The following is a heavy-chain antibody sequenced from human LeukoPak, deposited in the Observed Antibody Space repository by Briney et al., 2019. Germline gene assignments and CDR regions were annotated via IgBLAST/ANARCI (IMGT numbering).Heavy chain of an antibody. J-gene: IGHJ4*02. CDR1: GFTLSSYS. Sequence: GGSLRLSCAASGFTLSSYSMNWVRQAPGKGLEWISYISSSSSSTIYYTDSVKGRFTISRDNAKNSLYLQMNSLRDEDTALYYCARVPYSTGAFDYWGQGTLVTVSS. D-gene: IGHD6-19*01. CDR2: ISSSSSSTI. CDR3: ARVPYSTGAFDY. V-gene: IGHV3-48*02.